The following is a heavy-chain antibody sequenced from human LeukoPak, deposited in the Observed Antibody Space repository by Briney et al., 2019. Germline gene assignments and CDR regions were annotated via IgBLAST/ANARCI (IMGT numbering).Heavy chain of an antibody. J-gene: IGHJ4*02. CDR1: GFTFGDYA. D-gene: IGHD3-3*01. V-gene: IGHV4-34*01. CDR2: INHSGST. Sequence: GSLRLSCTASGFTFGDYAMSWIRQPPGKGLEWIGEINHSGSTNYNPSLKSRVTISVDTSKNQFSLKLSSVTAADTAVYYCARGLFDFWSGYYMNDYWGQGTLVTVSS. CDR3: ARGLFDFWSGYYMNDY.